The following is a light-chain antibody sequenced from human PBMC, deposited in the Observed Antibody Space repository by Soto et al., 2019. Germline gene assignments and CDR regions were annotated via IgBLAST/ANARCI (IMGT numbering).Light chain of an antibody. J-gene: IGKJ5*01. Sequence: EIVLTQSPGTLSLSPGERATLSCRASQSVTSSFLAWYQQKPGQAPRLLIYGASGRATGIPDRFSGSGSGTDFTLTISRLEPEDFAVYYCQQYGSLITFGQGTRLENK. CDR1: QSVTSSF. CDR2: GAS. V-gene: IGKV3-20*01. CDR3: QQYGSLIT.